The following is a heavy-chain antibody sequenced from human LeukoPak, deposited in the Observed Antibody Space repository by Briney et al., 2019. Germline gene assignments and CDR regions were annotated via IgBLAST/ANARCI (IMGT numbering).Heavy chain of an antibody. CDR2: IYTSGST. CDR1: GGSISSYY. CDR3: ARENSGSYREFDY. Sequence: SETLSLTCTVSGGSISSYYWSWIRQPAGRGLEWIGRIYTSGSTNYNASLKSRVSMSVDTSKDQFSLKLSSVTAADTAVFYCARENSGSYREFDYWGQGTLVTVSS. D-gene: IGHD1-26*01. J-gene: IGHJ4*02. V-gene: IGHV4-4*07.